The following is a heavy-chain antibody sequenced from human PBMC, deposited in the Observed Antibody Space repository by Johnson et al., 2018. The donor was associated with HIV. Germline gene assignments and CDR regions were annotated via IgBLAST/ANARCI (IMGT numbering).Heavy chain of an antibody. CDR2: ISYDGSNK. CDR1: GFTVSSNY. J-gene: IGHJ3*02. Sequence: QVQLVESGGGLVQPGGSLRLSCAASGFTVSSNYMSWVRQAPGKGLEWVAVISYDGSNKYYADSVKGRFTISRDNSKNTLYLQMNSLRAEDTAVYYCARDATYYYDSSGYHDAFDIWGQGTMVTVSS. D-gene: IGHD3-22*01. V-gene: IGHV3-30-3*01. CDR3: ARDATYYYDSSGYHDAFDI.